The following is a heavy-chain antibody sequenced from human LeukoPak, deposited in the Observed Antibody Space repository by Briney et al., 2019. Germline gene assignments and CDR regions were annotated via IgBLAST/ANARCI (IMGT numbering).Heavy chain of an antibody. D-gene: IGHD6-19*01. CDR2: IYYSGST. V-gene: IGHV4-39*01. CDR3: ARQNLAVAASYYFDY. J-gene: IGHJ4*02. Sequence: SGTLSLTCTVSGGSISSSSYYWGWIRQPPGKGLEWIGSIYYSGSTYYNPSLKSRVTISVDTSKNQFSLKLSSVTAADTAVYYCARQNLAVAASYYFDYWGQGTLVTVSS. CDR1: GGSISSSSYY.